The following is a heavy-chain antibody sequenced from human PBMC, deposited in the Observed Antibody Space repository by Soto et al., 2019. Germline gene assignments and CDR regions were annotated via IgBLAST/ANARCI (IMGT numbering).Heavy chain of an antibody. V-gene: IGHV4-31*03. D-gene: IGHD2-21*01. J-gene: IGHJ5*02. Sequence: NPSETLSLTCSVSGAALNSGNYYLIYIRQFPGKGLELIGHIYVTGAVDYNPSLRDRITISQDTSERQFSLNLRLVTAADTAVYYCARLRIATNNYKWFDPWGQGTLVTVSS. CDR3: ARLRIATNNYKWFDP. CDR2: IYVTGAV. CDR1: GAALNSGNYY.